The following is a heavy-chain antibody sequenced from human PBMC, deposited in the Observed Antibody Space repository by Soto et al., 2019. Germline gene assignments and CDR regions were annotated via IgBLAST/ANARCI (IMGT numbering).Heavy chain of an antibody. CDR3: TRHAGGQVEHSFHYYFMDG. V-gene: IGHV3-73*01. D-gene: IGHD2-15*01. J-gene: IGHJ6*03. CDR1: GFPLSDSA. CDR2: IRSKTNNYAT. Sequence: EVQLVESGGGLVQPGGSLKLACLASGFPLSDSAIHWVRKASGKGLEWVGRIRSKTNNYATPYGAPVRGRFPLSRDDSKNTAYLQTNSLESEDAAVYYCTRHAGGQVEHSFHYYFMDGWGKGTTVSV.